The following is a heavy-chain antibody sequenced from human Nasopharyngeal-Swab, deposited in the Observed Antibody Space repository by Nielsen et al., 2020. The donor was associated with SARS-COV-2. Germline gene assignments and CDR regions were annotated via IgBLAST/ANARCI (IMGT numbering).Heavy chain of an antibody. D-gene: IGHD5-24*01. V-gene: IGHV3-74*01. J-gene: IGHJ4*02. Sequence: WIRQPPGKGLVWVSRINSDGSNTTYADSVKGRFTISRDNAKNTLYLQMNSLRAEDTAVYYCARARDGYNLAYWGQGTLVTVSS. CDR2: INSDGSNT. CDR3: ARARDGYNLAY.